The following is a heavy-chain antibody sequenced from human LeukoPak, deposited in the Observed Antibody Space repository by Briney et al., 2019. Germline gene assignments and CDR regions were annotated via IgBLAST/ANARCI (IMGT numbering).Heavy chain of an antibody. J-gene: IGHJ6*02. CDR3: ARDIAPVYVDTPMDFYYYGMDV. CDR2: ISSSGSTI. CDR1: GFTFSDYY. Sequence: PGGSLRLSCAASGFTFSDYYMSWIRQAPGKGLEEVSYISSSGSTIYYADSVKGRFTISRDNAKNSLYLQMNSLRAEDTAVYYCARDIAPVYVDTPMDFYYYGMDVWGQGTTVTVSS. V-gene: IGHV3-11*01. D-gene: IGHD5-18*01.